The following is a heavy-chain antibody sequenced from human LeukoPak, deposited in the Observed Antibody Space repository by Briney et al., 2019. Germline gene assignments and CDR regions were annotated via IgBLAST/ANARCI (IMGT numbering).Heavy chain of an antibody. V-gene: IGHV1-2*02. CDR1: GYTFTGYY. CDR2: INPNSGGT. D-gene: IGHD3-9*01. Sequence: ASVKVSCKASGYTFTGYYMHWVRQAPGQGLEWMGWINPNSGGTNYAQKFQGRVTMTRDTSISTAYMELSRLRSDDTAMYYCARVGYYDILTGYYLGWFDPWGQGTLVTVSS. CDR3: ARVGYYDILTGYYLGWFDP. J-gene: IGHJ5*02.